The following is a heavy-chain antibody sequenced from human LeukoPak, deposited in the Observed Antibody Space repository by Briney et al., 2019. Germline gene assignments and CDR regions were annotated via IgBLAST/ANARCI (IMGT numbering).Heavy chain of an antibody. D-gene: IGHD6-19*01. CDR3: ARFIGPEYSSGWYELY. Sequence: KPGGSLRLSCAASGFTFSSYSMNWVRQAPGKGLEWVSSISSSSSYIYYADSVKGRFTISRDNAKNSLYLQMNSLRAEDTAVYYCARFIGPEYSSGWYELYWGQGTLVTVSS. V-gene: IGHV3-21*01. CDR1: GFTFSSYS. CDR2: ISSSSSYI. J-gene: IGHJ4*02.